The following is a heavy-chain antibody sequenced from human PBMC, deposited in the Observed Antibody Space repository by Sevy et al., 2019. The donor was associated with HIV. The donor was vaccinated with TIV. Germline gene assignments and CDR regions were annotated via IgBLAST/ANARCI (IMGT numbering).Heavy chain of an antibody. CDR2: INPNSGGT. J-gene: IGHJ5*02. CDR1: GYTFTGYY. V-gene: IGHV1-2*02. D-gene: IGHD6-6*01. CDR3: ARDGIAAPTPFDP. Sequence: ASVKVSCKASGYTFTGYYMHWVRQAPGQGLEWMGGINPNSGGTNYAQKFQGRVTMTRDTSISTAYMELSRLRSDDTAVYYCARDGIAAPTPFDPWGQGTLVTVSS.